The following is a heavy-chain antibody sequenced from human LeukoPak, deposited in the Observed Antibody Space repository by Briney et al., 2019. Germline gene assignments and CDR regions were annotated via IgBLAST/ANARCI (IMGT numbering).Heavy chain of an antibody. Sequence: GGSLRLSCAASGFTFSSYSMNWVRQAPGKGLEWVSYISSSSSTIYYADSVKGRFTISRDNAKNSLYLQINSLRAEDTAVYCCARDLRDGSGSYSLVYWGQGTLVTVSS. CDR2: ISSSSSTI. CDR3: ARDLRDGSGSYSLVY. J-gene: IGHJ4*02. CDR1: GFTFSSYS. V-gene: IGHV3-48*01. D-gene: IGHD3-10*01.